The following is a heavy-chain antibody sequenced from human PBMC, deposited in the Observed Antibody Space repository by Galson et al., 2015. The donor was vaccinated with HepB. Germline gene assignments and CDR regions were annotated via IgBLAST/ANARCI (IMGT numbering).Heavy chain of an antibody. J-gene: IGHJ6*02. V-gene: IGHV3-23*01. CDR3: AKDSKPYSGKTKGYYYYGMDV. CDR2: ISGSGGST. CDR1: GFTFSSYA. D-gene: IGHD1-26*01. Sequence: SLRLSCAASGFTFSSYAMSWVRQAPGKGLEWVSAISGSGGSTYYADSVKGRFTISRDNSKNTLYLQMNSLRAEDAAVYYCAKDSKPYSGKTKGYYYYGMDVWGQGTTVTVSS.